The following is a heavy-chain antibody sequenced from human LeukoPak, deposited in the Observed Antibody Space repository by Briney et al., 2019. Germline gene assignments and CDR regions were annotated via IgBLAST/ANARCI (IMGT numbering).Heavy chain of an antibody. CDR2: IKDDGTT. Sequence: GGSLRLSCAVSGFTFSGRLMHWVRQAPGKGLVWVALIKDDGTTNYADSVRGRFTASRDDAKNTVYLQMSSLRADDTAVYYCHPLSYVSNWGQGTLVTVSA. J-gene: IGHJ4*02. CDR3: HPLSYVSN. D-gene: IGHD3-22*01. V-gene: IGHV3-74*01. CDR1: GFTFSGRL.